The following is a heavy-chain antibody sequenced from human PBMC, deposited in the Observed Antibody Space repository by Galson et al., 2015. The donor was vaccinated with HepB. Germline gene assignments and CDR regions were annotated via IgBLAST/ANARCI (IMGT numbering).Heavy chain of an antibody. V-gene: IGHV1-18*01. CDR2: ISGYNGNT. CDR3: ARVDYFESSGYYMH. D-gene: IGHD3-22*01. J-gene: IGHJ4*02. CDR1: GHTFSIHG. Sequence: SVKVSCKASGHTFSIHGISWVRQAPGQGLEWMGWISGYNGNTDHSQKFQGRVTMTKDTSTGTAYMELRSLRSDDTAVYHCARVDYFESSGYYMHWGQGTLVTVSS.